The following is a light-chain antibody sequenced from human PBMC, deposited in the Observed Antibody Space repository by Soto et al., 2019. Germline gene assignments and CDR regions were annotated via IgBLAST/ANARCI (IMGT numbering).Light chain of an antibody. CDR3: QQYGRSGT. CDR2: GAS. CDR1: QSVSNNY. V-gene: IGKV3-20*01. Sequence: IVLTQSPGTLSLSAGERAPLSCRASQSVSNNYLAWYQQKPGQAPRLLIYGASNRATGIPDRFSGSGSGTDFTLTISRLEPEDFAVYYCQQYGRSGTFGQGTKVDIK. J-gene: IGKJ1*01.